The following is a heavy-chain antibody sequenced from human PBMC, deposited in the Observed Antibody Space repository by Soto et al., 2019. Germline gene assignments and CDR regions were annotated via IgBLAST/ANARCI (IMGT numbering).Heavy chain of an antibody. V-gene: IGHV1-24*01. D-gene: IGHD2-2*01. CDR1: GYTLTELS. J-gene: IGHJ3*02. CDR3: ATAARRYCSSTSCSDAFDI. Sequence: ASVKFSCKVSGYTLTELSMHWVRQAPGKGLEWMGGFDPEDGETIYAQKFQGRVTMTEDTSTDTAYMELSSLRSEDTAVYYCATAARRYCSSTSCSDAFDIWGQGTMVTVSS. CDR2: FDPEDGET.